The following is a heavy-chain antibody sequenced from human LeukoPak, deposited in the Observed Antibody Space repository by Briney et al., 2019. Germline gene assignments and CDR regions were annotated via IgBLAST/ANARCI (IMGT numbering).Heavy chain of an antibody. Sequence: GRSLRLSCAASGFTFSSYEMNWVRQAPGKGLEWVSYISSSGSTIYYADSVKGRFTISRDNAKNSLYLQMNSLRAEDTAVYYCARDSTAAGSYYYYGMDVWGQGTTVTVSS. CDR1: GFTFSSYE. CDR3: ARDSTAAGSYYYYGMDV. J-gene: IGHJ6*02. CDR2: ISSSGSTI. V-gene: IGHV3-48*03. D-gene: IGHD6-13*01.